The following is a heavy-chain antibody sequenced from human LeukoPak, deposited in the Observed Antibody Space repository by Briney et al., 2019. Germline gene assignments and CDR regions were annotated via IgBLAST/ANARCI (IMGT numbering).Heavy chain of an antibody. Sequence: GGSLRLSCAASGFTFSSYAMSWVRQAPGKGLEWVSGISWNSGSIGYADSVKGRFTISRDNAKNSLYLQMNSPRAEDTALYYCAKAYTYYYYGSGSYTNYFDYWGQGTLVTVSS. CDR2: ISWNSGSI. J-gene: IGHJ4*02. CDR3: AKAYTYYYYGSGSYTNYFDY. CDR1: GFTFSSYA. D-gene: IGHD3-10*01. V-gene: IGHV3-9*01.